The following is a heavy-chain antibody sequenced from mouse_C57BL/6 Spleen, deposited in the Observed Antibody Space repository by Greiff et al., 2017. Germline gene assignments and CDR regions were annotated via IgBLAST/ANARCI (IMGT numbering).Heavy chain of an antibody. CDR1: GYTFTSYW. J-gene: IGHJ2*01. D-gene: IGHD2-1*01. V-gene: IGHV1-52*01. CDR2: IDPSDSET. CDR3: ARWVTDYFDY. Sequence: QVQLQQPGAELVRPGSSVKLSCKASGYTFTSYWMHWVKQRPIQGLEWIGNIDPSDSETHYNPKFKDKATLTVDKSSSTAYLPLSSLTSEDSAVYYCARWVTDYFDYWGQGTTLTVSS.